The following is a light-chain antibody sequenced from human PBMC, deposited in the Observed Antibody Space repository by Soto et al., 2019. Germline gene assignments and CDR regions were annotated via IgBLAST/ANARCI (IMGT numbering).Light chain of an antibody. CDR1: QSVSSN. V-gene: IGKV3-20*01. Sequence: EIVMTQSPAILSVSPGDRATLSCRASQSVSSNLAWYQQKPGQAPRLLIYGASSRATGIPDRFSGSGSGTDFTLTISRLEPEDFAVYYCQQYGSSPPITFGQGTRLEI. CDR3: QQYGSSPPIT. CDR2: GAS. J-gene: IGKJ5*01.